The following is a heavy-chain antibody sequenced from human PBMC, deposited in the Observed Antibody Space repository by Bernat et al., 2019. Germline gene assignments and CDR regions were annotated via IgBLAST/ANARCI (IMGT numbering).Heavy chain of an antibody. V-gene: IGHV4-31*03. CDR3: ARDRRSGPTRKNWFDP. CDR2: IYYSGST. J-gene: IGHJ5*02. CDR1: GGSISSGGYY. Sequence: QVQLQESGPGLVKPSQTLSLTCTVSGGSISSGGYYWSWIRQHPGKGLEWIGYIYYSGSTYYNPSLKSRVTISVDTSKNQFSLKLSSVTAADTAVYYCARDRRSGPTRKNWFDPWGQGTLVTVSS. D-gene: IGHD3-22*01.